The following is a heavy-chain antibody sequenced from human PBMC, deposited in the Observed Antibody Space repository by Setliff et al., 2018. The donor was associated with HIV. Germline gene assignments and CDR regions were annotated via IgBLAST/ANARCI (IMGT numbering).Heavy chain of an antibody. CDR3: ARGRRNEWELLLLAFDT. Sequence: PSETLSLTCAVYAGSFSGYYWSWIRQPSGKGLEWIGEIKHSGSTNYNPSLKSRVTISVGTSKNQFSLKLSSVTAAYTAVYYCARGRRNEWELLLLAFDTWGQGTMVTVSS. CDR1: AGSFSGYY. D-gene: IGHD1-26*01. V-gene: IGHV4-34*01. CDR2: IKHSGST. J-gene: IGHJ3*02.